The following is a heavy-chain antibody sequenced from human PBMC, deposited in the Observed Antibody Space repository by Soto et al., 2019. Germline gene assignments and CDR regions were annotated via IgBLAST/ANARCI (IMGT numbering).Heavy chain of an antibody. CDR3: ASPEGSSGYYRGGRYYYGMDV. V-gene: IGHV1-69*13. CDR1: GGTFSSYA. Sequence: SVKVSCKASGGTFSSYAISWVRQAPGQGLEWMGGIIPIFGTANYAQKFQGRVTITADESTGTAYMELSSLRSEDTAVYYCASPEGSSGYYRGGRYYYGMDVWGQGTTVTVSS. J-gene: IGHJ6*02. D-gene: IGHD3-22*01. CDR2: IIPIFGTA.